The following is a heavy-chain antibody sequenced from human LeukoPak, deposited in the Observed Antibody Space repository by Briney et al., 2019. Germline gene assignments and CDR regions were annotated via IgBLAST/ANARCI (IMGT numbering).Heavy chain of an antibody. J-gene: IGHJ5*02. Sequence: TSETLSLTCAVYGGSFSGYYWSWIRQPPGKGLEWIGEINHSGSTNYNPSLKSRVTISVDTSKNQFSLKLSSVTAADTAVYYCASPAVGIYGSGNYRWFDPWGQGTLVTVSS. CDR2: INHSGST. CDR3: ASPAVGIYGSGNYRWFDP. CDR1: GGSFSGYY. V-gene: IGHV4-34*01. D-gene: IGHD3-10*01.